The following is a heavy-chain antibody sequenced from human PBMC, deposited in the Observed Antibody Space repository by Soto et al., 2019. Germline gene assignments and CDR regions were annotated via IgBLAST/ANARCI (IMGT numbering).Heavy chain of an antibody. CDR1: GGSISSGGYS. J-gene: IGHJ5*02. CDR2: IYHSGST. CDR3: ARERFGDLNWFDP. Sequence: LSLTCAVSGGSISSGGYSWSWIRQPPGKGLEWIGYIYHSGSTYYNPSLKSRVTISVDRSKNQFSLKLSSVTAADTAVYYCARERFGDLNWFDPWGQGTLVTVSS. V-gene: IGHV4-30-2*01. D-gene: IGHD3-10*01.